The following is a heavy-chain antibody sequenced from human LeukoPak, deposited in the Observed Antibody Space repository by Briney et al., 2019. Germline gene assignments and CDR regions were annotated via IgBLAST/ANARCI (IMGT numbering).Heavy chain of an antibody. CDR2: IYSAGPT. J-gene: IGHJ4*02. D-gene: IGHD4-23*01. CDR1: GFSVSSSY. V-gene: IGHV3-53*01. CDR3: ARESVGSHAIDY. Sequence: GGSLRLSRAASGFSVSSSYMSWVRQAPGKGLEWVSVIYSAGPTHYADSVKGRFTISRDKSENTLHLQMNSLRAEDTAIYYCARESVGSHAIDYWGQGTLVTVSS.